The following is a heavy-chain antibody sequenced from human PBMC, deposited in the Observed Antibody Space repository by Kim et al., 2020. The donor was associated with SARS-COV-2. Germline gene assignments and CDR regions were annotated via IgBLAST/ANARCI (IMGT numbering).Heavy chain of an antibody. CDR3: AWGRGGY. V-gene: IGHV3-23*01. Sequence: SGDSTNYADFVRGRFTISRDNSKHTLYLQMNSLRVEDTAVYYCAWGRGGYWGQGTLVTVSS. J-gene: IGHJ4*02. D-gene: IGHD3-10*01. CDR2: SGDST.